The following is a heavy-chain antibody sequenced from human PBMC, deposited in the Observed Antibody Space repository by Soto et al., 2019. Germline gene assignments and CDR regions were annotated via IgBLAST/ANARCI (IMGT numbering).Heavy chain of an antibody. V-gene: IGHV1-69*13. CDR1: GGTFSSYA. CDR2: IIPIFGTA. Sequence: GASVKVSCKASGGTFSSYAISWVRQAPGQGLEWMGGIIPIFGTANYAQKFQGRVTITADESTSTAYMELSSLRSEDTAVYYCARPLAHYNYYYGMDVWGQGTTVTVSS. J-gene: IGHJ6*02. CDR3: ARPLAHYNYYYGMDV. D-gene: IGHD5-12*01.